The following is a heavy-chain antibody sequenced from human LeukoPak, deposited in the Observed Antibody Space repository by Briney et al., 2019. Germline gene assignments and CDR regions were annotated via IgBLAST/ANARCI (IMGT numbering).Heavy chain of an antibody. Sequence: WXWXXXXPXKGVEWVREINHTGSTNYNPSLKSRVTISVDTSKNQFSLKLSSVTAADTAVYYCARVSPYYYYGMDVWGQGTTVTVSS. CDR2: INHTGST. V-gene: IGHV4-34*01. J-gene: IGHJ6*02. CDR3: ARVSPYYYYGMDV.